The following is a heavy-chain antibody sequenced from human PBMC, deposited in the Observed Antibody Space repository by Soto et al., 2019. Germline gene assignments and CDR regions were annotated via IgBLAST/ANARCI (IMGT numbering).Heavy chain of an antibody. D-gene: IGHD1-26*01. V-gene: IGHV3-23*01. J-gene: IGHJ4*02. CDR2: ISGSGGST. Sequence: GSLRLSCAASGFTFSSYAMSWVRQSPGKGLEWVSAISGSGGSTYYADSVKGRFTISRDNSKNTLYLQMNSLRAEDTAVYYCAKNKNEVSGSYPFDYWGQGTLVTVSS. CDR3: AKNKNEVSGSYPFDY. CDR1: GFTFSSYA.